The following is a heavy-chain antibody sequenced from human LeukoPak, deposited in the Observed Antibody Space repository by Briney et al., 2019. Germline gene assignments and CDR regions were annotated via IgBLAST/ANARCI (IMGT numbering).Heavy chain of an antibody. D-gene: IGHD3-10*01. CDR3: ARGIVYGSGSPFYYYYMDV. CDR1: GGTFTSYA. CDR2: IIPIFGTA. Sequence: ASVKVSCKASGGTFTSYAISWVRQAPGQGLEWMGGIIPIFGTANYAQKFQGTVTITADKSTSTAYMELSSLRSEDTAVYYCARGIVYGSGSPFYYYYMDVWGKGTTVTVSS. V-gene: IGHV1-69*06. J-gene: IGHJ6*03.